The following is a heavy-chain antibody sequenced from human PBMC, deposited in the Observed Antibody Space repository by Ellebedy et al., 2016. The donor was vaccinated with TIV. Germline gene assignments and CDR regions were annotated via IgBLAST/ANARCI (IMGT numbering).Heavy chain of an antibody. CDR1: GYSFTSYW. Sequence: PGGSLRLSCKGSGYSFTSYWIAWVRQMPGKGLEWMGIIHPGDSDTRYSPSFQGQVTMSADKFLSTAYLQWNSLKASDTAMYYCAREVGATGGIDYWGQGTLVTVSS. J-gene: IGHJ4*02. V-gene: IGHV5-51*01. CDR3: AREVGATGGIDY. D-gene: IGHD1-26*01. CDR2: IHPGDSDT.